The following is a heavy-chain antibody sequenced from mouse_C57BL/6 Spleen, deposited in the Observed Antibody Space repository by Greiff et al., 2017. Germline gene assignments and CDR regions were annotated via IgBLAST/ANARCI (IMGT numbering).Heavy chain of an antibody. V-gene: IGHV2-9*01. CDR2: IWGGGST. CDR3: ARGGDGSPFAY. Sequence: VQRVESGPGLVAPSQSLSITCTVSGFSLTSYGVDWVRQPPGQGLEWLGAIWGGGSTNYYSPLMSRLSISKDNSKSQVFLKMSSLQTDDTAMYYCARGGDGSPFAYWGQGTLVTVSA. J-gene: IGHJ3*01. CDR1: GFSLTSYG. D-gene: IGHD2-3*01.